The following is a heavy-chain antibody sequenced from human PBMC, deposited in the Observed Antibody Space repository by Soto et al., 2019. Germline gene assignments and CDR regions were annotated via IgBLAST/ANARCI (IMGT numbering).Heavy chain of an antibody. Sequence: ASVKVSCKASGYTFTGYYMHWVRQAPGQGLEWMGWINPNSGGTNYAQKFQGWVTMTRDTSISTAYMELGRLRSDDTAVYYCARAWGYCSSTSCSYYMDVWGKGTTVTVSS. D-gene: IGHD2-2*01. V-gene: IGHV1-2*04. J-gene: IGHJ6*03. CDR1: GYTFTGYY. CDR2: INPNSGGT. CDR3: ARAWGYCSSTSCSYYMDV.